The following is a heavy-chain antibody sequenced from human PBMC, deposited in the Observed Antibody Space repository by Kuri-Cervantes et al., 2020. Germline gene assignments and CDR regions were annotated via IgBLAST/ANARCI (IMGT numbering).Heavy chain of an antibody. CDR1: GFTFNNYG. D-gene: IGHD5-18*01. CDR3: ARDYRQLWLHDYYYMDV. J-gene: IGHJ6*03. CDR2: IRYDGSNE. Sequence: GESLKISCAASGFTFNNYGMHWVRQAPGKGLDWVAFIRYDGSNEYYADSVKGRFTISRDNSKNTLYLQMNSLRAEDTAVYYCARDYRQLWLHDYYYMDVWGKGTTVTVSS. V-gene: IGHV3-30*02.